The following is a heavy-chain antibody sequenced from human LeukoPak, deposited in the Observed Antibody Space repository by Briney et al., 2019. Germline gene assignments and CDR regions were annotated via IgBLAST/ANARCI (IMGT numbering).Heavy chain of an antibody. D-gene: IGHD2-2*02. J-gene: IGHJ3*02. V-gene: IGHV4-59*08. CDR2: IYYSGST. CDR1: GGSISSYY. CDR3: ARQYTSGGAFDI. Sequence: SETLSLTCTVSGGSISSYYWSWIRQPPGKGLEWTGYIYYSGSTNYNPSLKSRVTISVETSKNQFSLKLSSVTAADTAVYYCARQYTSGGAFDIWGQGTMVTVSS.